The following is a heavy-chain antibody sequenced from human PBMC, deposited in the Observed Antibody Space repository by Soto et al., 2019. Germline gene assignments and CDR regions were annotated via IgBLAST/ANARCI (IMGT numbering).Heavy chain of an antibody. CDR3: ARDPTYCGGDCYFESVRRGSHRLDYYYYGMDV. D-gene: IGHD2-21*02. V-gene: IGHV1-69*13. Sequence: ASVKVSCKASGGTFSSYAISWVRQAPGQGLEWMGGIIPIFGTANYAQKFQGRVTITADESTSTAYMELSSLGSEDTAVYYCARDPTYCGGDCYFESVRRGSHRLDYYYYGMDVWGQGTTVTVSS. CDR1: GGTFSSYA. J-gene: IGHJ6*02. CDR2: IIPIFGTA.